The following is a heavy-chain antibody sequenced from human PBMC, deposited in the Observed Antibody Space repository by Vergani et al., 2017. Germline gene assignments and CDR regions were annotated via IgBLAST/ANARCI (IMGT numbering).Heavy chain of an antibody. J-gene: IGHJ2*01. V-gene: IGHV1-69*13. CDR3: ARDCPVRGDYCSAGWFFDL. CDR1: GGPFNNSA. D-gene: IGHD2-2*01. Sequence: QVQLVQSGAEVKKPGSSVKVSCTASGGPFNNSAFSWVRQVPGQGLEGMGRIITFFGTTDYAQKFQGRFTIIADGFKKTVDMQLSNLSSEDTAVYYCARDCPVRGDYCSAGWFFDLWGRGTLVTVSS. CDR2: IITFFGTT.